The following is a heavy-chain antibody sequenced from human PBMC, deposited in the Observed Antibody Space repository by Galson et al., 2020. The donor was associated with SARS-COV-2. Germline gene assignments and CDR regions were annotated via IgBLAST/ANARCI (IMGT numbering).Heavy chain of an antibody. Sequence: SQTLSLTCNVSGGSISSYYWSWIRQPPGKGLEWIGYIYYGGITNYNPSLKSRVAISIDTSKSQFSLKLSFVTAADTAVYYCARHFYDVLTGFPLYYFDSWGQGNLVTVSS. CDR1: GGSISSYY. CDR2: IYYGGIT. V-gene: IGHV4-59*08. D-gene: IGHD3-9*01. CDR3: ARHFYDVLTGFPLYYFDS. J-gene: IGHJ4*02.